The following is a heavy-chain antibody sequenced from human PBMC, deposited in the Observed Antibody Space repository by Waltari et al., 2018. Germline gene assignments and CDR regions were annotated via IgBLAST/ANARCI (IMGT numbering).Heavy chain of an antibody. CDR2: IIPTFGTA. CDR1: GGTFSSYA. Sequence: QVQLVQSGAEVKKPGASVKVSCKASGGTFSSYAISWVRQAPGQGLEWMGGIIPTFGTANYAQKFQGRVTITADESTSTAYMELSSLRSEDTAVYYCARAPLYYYDSSGYRNNWFDPWGQGTLVTVSS. V-gene: IGHV1-69*01. J-gene: IGHJ5*02. D-gene: IGHD3-22*01. CDR3: ARAPLYYYDSSGYRNNWFDP.